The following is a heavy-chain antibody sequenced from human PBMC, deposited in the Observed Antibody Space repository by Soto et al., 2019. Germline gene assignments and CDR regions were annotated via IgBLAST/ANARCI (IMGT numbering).Heavy chain of an antibody. J-gene: IGHJ6*03. D-gene: IGHD3-10*01. CDR2: IYYSGST. CDR3: ARAIRITMVRGVVSPDYYYYYMDV. Sequence: PSETLSLTCTVSGGSISSYYWSWIRQPPGKGLEWIGYIYYSGSTNYNPSLKSRVTISVDTSKNQFSLKLSSVTAADTAVYYCARAIRITMVRGVVSPDYYYYYMDVWGKGTSVTGSS. CDR1: GGSISSYY. V-gene: IGHV4-59*01.